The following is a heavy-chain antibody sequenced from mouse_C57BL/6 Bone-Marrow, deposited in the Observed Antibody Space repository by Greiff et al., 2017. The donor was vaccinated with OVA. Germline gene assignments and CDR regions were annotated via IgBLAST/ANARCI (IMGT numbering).Heavy chain of an antibody. CDR3: VYDDY. J-gene: IGHJ2*01. V-gene: IGHV1-50*01. CDR1: GYTFTSYW. Sequence: VQLQQPGAELVKPGASVKLSCKASGYTFTSYWMQWVKQRPGQGLEWIGEIDPSDSYTNYNQKFKGKATLTVDTSSSTAYMQLSSLTSEDSAVYYCVYDDYWGQGTTLTVSS. CDR2: IDPSDSYT. D-gene: IGHD2-3*01.